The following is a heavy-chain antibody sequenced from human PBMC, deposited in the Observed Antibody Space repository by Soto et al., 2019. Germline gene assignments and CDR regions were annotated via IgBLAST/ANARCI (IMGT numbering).Heavy chain of an antibody. V-gene: IGHV4-59*08. CDR3: ARLRGEFDYYNYFMDV. CDR1: AGSISSYY. J-gene: IGHJ6*03. CDR2: IYYSGST. Sequence: QVQLQESGPGLVKPSETLSLTCTVSAGSISSYYWSWIRQPPGKGLEWIGYIYYSGSTNYNPSLKSRVTISLDTSKNQFSLMLSSVTAADTAVYYCARLRGEFDYYNYFMDVWGKGPTVTVSS. D-gene: IGHD3-10*01.